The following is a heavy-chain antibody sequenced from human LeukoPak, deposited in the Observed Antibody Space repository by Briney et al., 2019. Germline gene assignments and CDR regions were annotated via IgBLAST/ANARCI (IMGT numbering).Heavy chain of an antibody. D-gene: IGHD3-9*01. V-gene: IGHV3-30*02. CDR2: IRYDGSNK. Sequence: GGSLRLSCAASGFTFSSYGMHWARQAPGKGLEWVAFIRYDGSNKYYADSVKGRFTISRDNSKNTLYLQMNSLRAEDTAVYYCANPYYDILTGYYSPYYFDYWGQGTLVTVSS. CDR1: GFTFSSYG. CDR3: ANPYYDILTGYYSPYYFDY. J-gene: IGHJ4*02.